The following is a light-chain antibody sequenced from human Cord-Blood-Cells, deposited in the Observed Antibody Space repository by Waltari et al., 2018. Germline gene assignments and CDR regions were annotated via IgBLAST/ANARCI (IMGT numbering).Light chain of an antibody. CDR3: MQALQTPFT. CDR2: LGS. Sequence: DIVMTQSPLSLPVPPGELASISCRSSQSLLHSNGYNYLDWYLQKPGQSPQLLIYLGSNRASGVPDRFSGSGSGTDFTLKISRVEAEDVGVYYCMQALQTPFTFGPGTKVDIK. V-gene: IGKV2-28*01. CDR1: QSLLHSNGYNY. J-gene: IGKJ3*01.